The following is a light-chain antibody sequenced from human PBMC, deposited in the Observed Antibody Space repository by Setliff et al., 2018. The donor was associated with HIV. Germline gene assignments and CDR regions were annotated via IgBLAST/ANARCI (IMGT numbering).Light chain of an antibody. CDR3: AAWDDSLSGLYV. Sequence: QSVLTQPPSASGTPGQRVTISCSGSTSNIGSNYVYWYQQFPGTTPKLLIYRNNQRPSGVPDRFSGSKSATSASLAITGLRSEDEADYYCAAWDDSLSGLYVFGTGTKGTVL. J-gene: IGLJ1*01. CDR1: TSNIGSNY. CDR2: RNN. V-gene: IGLV1-47*01.